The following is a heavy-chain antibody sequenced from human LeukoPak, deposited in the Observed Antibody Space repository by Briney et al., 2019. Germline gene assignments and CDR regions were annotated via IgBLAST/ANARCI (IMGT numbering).Heavy chain of an antibody. V-gene: IGHV3-33*01. D-gene: IGHD3-10*01. J-gene: IGHJ4*02. CDR1: GFTFSNYD. CDR3: ARAGKQDDGYFDY. Sequence: AGGSLRLSCAASGFTFSNYDMHWVRQAPGKGLEWVAAIWSDGSNKNYADSVKGRFTISRDNSKNTLYLQMNSLRAEDTAVYYCARAGKQDDGYFDYWGQGTLVTVSS. CDR2: IWSDGSNK.